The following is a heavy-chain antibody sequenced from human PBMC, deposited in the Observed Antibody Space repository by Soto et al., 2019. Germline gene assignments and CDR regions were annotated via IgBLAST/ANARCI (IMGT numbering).Heavy chain of an antibody. D-gene: IGHD4-4*01. J-gene: IGHJ3*01. CDR3: ARAPSSNLVCDK. CDR1: GGSISSGDYY. Sequence: SETMSITSTVSGGSISSGDYYWTWIRQSPGKGLEWIGNIYYNDITKYSPSLQSRVTITRDVSKNQFSLSLTSVTASDTAVYYCARAPSSNLVCDKWGQGTRVTVSS. V-gene: IGHV4-61*08. CDR2: IYYNDIT.